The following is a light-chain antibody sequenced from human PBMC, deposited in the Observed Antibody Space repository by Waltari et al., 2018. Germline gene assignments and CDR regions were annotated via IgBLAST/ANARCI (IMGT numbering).Light chain of an antibody. J-gene: IGKJ1*01. CDR3: QQYDASSPT. Sequence: DIQMTQSPSSLSASVGDRVTITCRASQSISSYLNWYQQKPGKAPKLLIYAASRLQSGVPSRFSGSGSGTDFTLTINRLEPEDFAVYYCQQYDASSPTFGQGTKVDIK. CDR1: QSISSY. CDR2: AAS. V-gene: IGKV1-39*01.